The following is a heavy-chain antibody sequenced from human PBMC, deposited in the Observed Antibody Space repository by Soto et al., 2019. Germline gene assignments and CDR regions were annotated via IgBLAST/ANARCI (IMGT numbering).Heavy chain of an antibody. V-gene: IGHV3-74*01. CDR3: ARGGLGTYLLDL. D-gene: IGHD3-10*01. CDR2: IKGDESGT. Sequence: EVQLVESGGGLVQPGGSLRLSCAASGFTFSSYWMHWVRQAPGKGLVWVSRIKGDESGTNYADSVKGRFTISRDNAKNTLYLQMNSLRAEETAVYYCARGGLGTYLLDLWGQGTLVTVSS. CDR1: GFTFSSYW. J-gene: IGHJ4*02.